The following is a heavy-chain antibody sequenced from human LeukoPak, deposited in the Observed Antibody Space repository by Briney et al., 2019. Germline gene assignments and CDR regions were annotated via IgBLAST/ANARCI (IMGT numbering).Heavy chain of an antibody. D-gene: IGHD6-6*01. Sequence: GESLKIFCKGSGYSFTSYWISWVRQMPGKGLEWMGTIDPTDSYTNYSPSFQGHVTISTDKSISTAYLQWSSLKASDTAIYYCARRGRSSSNFDFWGQGTLVTVSS. CDR2: IDPTDSYT. J-gene: IGHJ4*02. V-gene: IGHV5-10-1*01. CDR1: GYSFTSYW. CDR3: ARRGRSSSNFDF.